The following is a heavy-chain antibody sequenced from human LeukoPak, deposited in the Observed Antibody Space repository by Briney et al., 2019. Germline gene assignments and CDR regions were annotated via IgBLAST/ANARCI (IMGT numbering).Heavy chain of an antibody. CDR1: GGTFSSYA. V-gene: IGHV1-69*13. CDR2: IIPIFGTA. Sequence: GASVKVSCKASGGTFSSYAISWVRQAPGQGLEWMGGIIPIFGTANYAQKFQGRVTITADESTSTAYMELSSLRSEDTAVYYCARVPGGCSSTSCRPYYYYMDVWGKGTTVTVSS. D-gene: IGHD2-2*01. J-gene: IGHJ6*03. CDR3: ARVPGGCSSTSCRPYYYYMDV.